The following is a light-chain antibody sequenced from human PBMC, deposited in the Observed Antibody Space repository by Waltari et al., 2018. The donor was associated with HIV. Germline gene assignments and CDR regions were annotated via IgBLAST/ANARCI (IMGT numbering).Light chain of an antibody. CDR2: SNN. CDR3: SSCAGRDTVI. J-gene: IGLJ2*01. Sequence: QSVLTQPPSASGTPGQTVIISCSGSSSNIGSNSVNWYQHLPGTAPKLLIYSNNQRPSGVPDRFSGSKSGTSASLAISGLQAEDEADYFCSSCAGRDTVIFGGGTKLTVL. CDR1: SSNIGSNS. V-gene: IGLV1-44*01.